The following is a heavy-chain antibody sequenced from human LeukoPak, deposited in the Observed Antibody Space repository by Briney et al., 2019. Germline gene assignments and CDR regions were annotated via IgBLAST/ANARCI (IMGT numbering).Heavy chain of an antibody. J-gene: IGHJ5*02. V-gene: IGHV4-59*01. CDR3: ARGMYDLQLGAWFDP. D-gene: IGHD3-16*01. Sequence: PSETLSLTCNVSGGSINGDYWSWIRQSPGKGLEYIGFMFAGGTSNYNPSLKSRVTMSVDTSKNQFSLKLSSVTAADTAVYYCARGMYDLQLGAWFDPWGQGTLVTVSS. CDR2: MFAGGTS. CDR1: GGSINGDY.